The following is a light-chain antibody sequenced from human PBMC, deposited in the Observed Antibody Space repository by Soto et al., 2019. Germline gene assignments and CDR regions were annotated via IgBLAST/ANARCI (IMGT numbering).Light chain of an antibody. CDR1: QSLLHSNGYNY. CDR2: LGS. J-gene: IGKJ4*01. Sequence: ESVMTQSPLSLSVTPGEPASISCRSSQSLLHSNGYNYLDWYLQKPGQSPQLLIYLGSFRAAGVPDRFSGSGSGTDFTPKISRVEAADVGVYYCMQALQTPSFGGGTKVEIK. V-gene: IGKV2-28*01. CDR3: MQALQTPS.